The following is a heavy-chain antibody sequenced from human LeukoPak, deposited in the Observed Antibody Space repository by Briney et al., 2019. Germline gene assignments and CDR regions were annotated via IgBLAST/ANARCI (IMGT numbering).Heavy chain of an antibody. V-gene: IGHV4-34*01. CDR3: ARPGCSSTSCYGNFDY. Sequence: PSETLSLTCAVYGGSFSGYYWSWIRQPPGKGLEWIGEINHSGSTNYNPSLKSRVTISVDTSKNQFSLKLSSVTAADTAVYYCARPGCSSTSCYGNFDYWGQGTLVTVSP. CDR2: INHSGST. J-gene: IGHJ4*02. CDR1: GGSFSGYY. D-gene: IGHD2-2*01.